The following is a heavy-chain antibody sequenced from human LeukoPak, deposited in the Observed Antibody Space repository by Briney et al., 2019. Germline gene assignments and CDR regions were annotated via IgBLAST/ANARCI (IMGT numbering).Heavy chain of an antibody. CDR3: ARVFSGGAVAVSYAFDI. Sequence: SQTLSLTCAISGDSVSSNSAALNWIRQSPSRGLEWLGRTYYRSKWYNDYAVSVKSRITINPDTSKNQFSLQLNSVTPEDTAVYYCARVFSGGAVAVSYAFDIWGQGTMVTVSS. CDR2: TYYRSKWYN. CDR1: GDSVSSNSAA. D-gene: IGHD6-19*01. J-gene: IGHJ3*02. V-gene: IGHV6-1*01.